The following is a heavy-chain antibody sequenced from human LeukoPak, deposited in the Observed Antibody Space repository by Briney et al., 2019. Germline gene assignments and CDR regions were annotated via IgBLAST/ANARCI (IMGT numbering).Heavy chain of an antibody. V-gene: IGHV3-9*01. CDR1: GFTFDDYA. CDR3: AKDISSSISWDATDY. D-gene: IGHD2-2*01. CDR2: ISWNSGSI. Sequence: GRSLRLSCAASGFTFDDYAMHWVRQAPGKGLEWVSGISWNSGSIGYADSVKGRFTISRDNAKNSLYLQMNSLRAEDTALYYCAKDISSSISWDATDYWGPGTLVTVSS. J-gene: IGHJ4*02.